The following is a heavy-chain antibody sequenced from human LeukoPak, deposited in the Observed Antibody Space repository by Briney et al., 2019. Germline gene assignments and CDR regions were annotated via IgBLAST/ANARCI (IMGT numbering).Heavy chain of an antibody. J-gene: IGHJ4*02. D-gene: IGHD2-15*01. CDR1: GGTFSSYA. V-gene: IGHV1-69*06. CDR2: IIPIFGTA. Sequence: SVKVSCKASGGTFSSYAISWVRQAPGQGLEWMGAIIPIFGTANYAQKFQGRVTITADKSTSTAYMELSSLRSEDTAVYYCARDVLGGSAYYFDYWGQGTLVTVSS. CDR3: ARDVLGGSAYYFDY.